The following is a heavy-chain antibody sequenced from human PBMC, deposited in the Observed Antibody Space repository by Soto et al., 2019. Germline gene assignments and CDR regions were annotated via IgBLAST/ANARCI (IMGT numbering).Heavy chain of an antibody. CDR1: GGSVDGYY. CDR2: INHTGGT. V-gene: IGHV4-34*01. Sequence: SGTLSLTCAVYGGSVDGYYWNWIRQPPGKGLEWIGEINHTGGTHYNPSLKSRVTMSVDTSKNQFSLGLSSVTAADTAIYYCATRITVFGLLMPPFDPWGQGTQVTVSP. J-gene: IGHJ5*02. D-gene: IGHD1-20*01. CDR3: ATRITVFGLLMPPFDP.